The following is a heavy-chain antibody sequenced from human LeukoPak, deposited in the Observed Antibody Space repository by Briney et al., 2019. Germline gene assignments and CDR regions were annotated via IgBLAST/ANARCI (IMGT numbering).Heavy chain of an antibody. CDR1: GFTFDDYA. D-gene: IGHD5-18*01. V-gene: IGHV3-9*01. CDR2: ISWNSGSI. J-gene: IGHJ4*02. Sequence: PGGSLRLSCAASGFTFDDYAMHWVRQAPGKGLEWVSGISWNSGSIGYADSVKGRFTISRDNAKNSLYLQMNSLRAEDTALYYCAKDFFGYSYGFDYRGQGTLVTVSS. CDR3: AKDFFGYSYGFDY.